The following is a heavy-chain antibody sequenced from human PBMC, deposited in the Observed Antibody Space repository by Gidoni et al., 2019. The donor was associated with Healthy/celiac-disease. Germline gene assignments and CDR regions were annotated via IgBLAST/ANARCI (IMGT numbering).Heavy chain of an antibody. D-gene: IGHD3-3*01. J-gene: IGHJ6*02. CDR2: IYHSGST. CDR1: GGSISSSNW. V-gene: IGHV4-4*02. CDR3: ARKALVRFLEWLSDGMDV. Sequence: QVQLQESGPGLVKPSGTLSLTCAVSGGSISSSNWWSWVRQPPGKGLEWIGEIYHSGSTNYNPSLKSRVTISVDKSKNQFSLKLSSLTAADTAVYYCARKALVRFLEWLSDGMDVWGQGTTVTVSS.